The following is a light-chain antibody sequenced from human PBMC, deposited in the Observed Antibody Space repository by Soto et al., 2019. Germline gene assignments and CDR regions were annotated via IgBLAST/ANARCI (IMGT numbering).Light chain of an antibody. CDR2: AAS. Sequence: DIQMTQSPSSLSASVGNRVTITFRASQSISTYLNWYQKKPXKAPKLXXSAASSLQSGVPSRFSGSGSGTDLTLTISSLQPEDFANYYCQQSFSTLGWTFGQGTKVDIK. V-gene: IGKV1-39*01. CDR1: QSISTY. CDR3: QQSFSTLGWT. J-gene: IGKJ1*01.